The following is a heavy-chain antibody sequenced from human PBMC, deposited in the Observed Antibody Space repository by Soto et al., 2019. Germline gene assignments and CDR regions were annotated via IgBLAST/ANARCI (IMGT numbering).Heavy chain of an antibody. CDR1: GYTFTSYD. D-gene: IGHD2-21*01. Sequence: GASVKVSCKASGYTFTSYDIDWVRQATGQGPEWMGWMNPNSGNTGYAQKFQGRVTMTRNTSINTAYMELNSLRSEDTAVYYCARSGSHGDRWDFFDYWGQGTLVTVSS. CDR2: MNPNSGNT. CDR3: ARSGSHGDRWDFFDY. V-gene: IGHV1-8*01. J-gene: IGHJ4*02.